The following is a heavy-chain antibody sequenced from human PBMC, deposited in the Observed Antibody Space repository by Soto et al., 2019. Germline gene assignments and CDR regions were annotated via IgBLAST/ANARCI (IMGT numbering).Heavy chain of an antibody. Sequence: ASVKVPCKASGYTFTSYAMHWVRQAPGQRLEWMGWINAGNGNTKYSQKFQGRVTITRDTSASTAYMELSSLRSEDTAVYYCASSVVITTWFDYWGQGTLVTVSS. V-gene: IGHV1-3*01. J-gene: IGHJ4*02. CDR3: ASSVVITTWFDY. CDR2: INAGNGNT. CDR1: GYTFTSYA. D-gene: IGHD3-22*01.